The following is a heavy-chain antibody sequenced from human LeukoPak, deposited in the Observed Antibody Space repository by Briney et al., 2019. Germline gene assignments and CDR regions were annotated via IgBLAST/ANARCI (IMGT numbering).Heavy chain of an antibody. D-gene: IGHD3-22*01. V-gene: IGHV1-69*04. CDR1: GGTFSSYA. J-gene: IGHJ5*02. CDR2: IIPILGIA. Sequence: SVKVSCKASGGTFSSYAISWVRQAPGQGLEWMGRIIPILGIANYAQKFQGRVTITADKSTSTAYMELSSLRSEDTAVYYCARDGYDSSPNWFDPWGQGTLVTVSS. CDR3: ARDGYDSSPNWFDP.